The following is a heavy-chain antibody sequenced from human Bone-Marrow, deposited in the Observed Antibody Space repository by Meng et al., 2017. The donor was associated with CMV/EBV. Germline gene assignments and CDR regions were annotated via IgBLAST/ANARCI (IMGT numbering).Heavy chain of an antibody. J-gene: IGHJ6*02. Sequence: GGSLRLSCAASGFTFSSYSMNWVRQAPGKGLEWVSYISSSSSTIYYADSVKGRFTTSRDNAKNSLYLQMNSLRAEDTAVYYCAREALTYYDFWSGYYNYYYYGMDVWGQGTTVTVSS. CDR1: GFTFSSYS. V-gene: IGHV3-48*04. D-gene: IGHD3-3*01. CDR3: AREALTYYDFWSGYYNYYYYGMDV. CDR2: ISSSSSTI.